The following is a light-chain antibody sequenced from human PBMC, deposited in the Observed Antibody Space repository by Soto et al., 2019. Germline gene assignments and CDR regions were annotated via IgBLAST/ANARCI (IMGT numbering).Light chain of an antibody. Sequence: DIQMTQSPSALSASVGDRVTITCRASQSISSYLNWYQQKPGKAPKLLIYAASSLQSGVPSRFSGSGSGTDFTLTISSLQPEDFATYHCQQSYSTPITFGQGTRLEIK. CDR1: QSISSY. V-gene: IGKV1-39*01. J-gene: IGKJ5*01. CDR2: AAS. CDR3: QQSYSTPIT.